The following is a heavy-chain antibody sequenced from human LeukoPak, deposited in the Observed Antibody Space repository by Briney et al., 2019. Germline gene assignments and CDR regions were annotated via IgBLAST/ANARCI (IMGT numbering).Heavy chain of an antibody. Sequence: GGSLRLSCAASGFTFSDYYMSWIRQAPGKGLEWVSYISSSGSTIYYADSVKGRFTIFRDNAKNSLYLQMNSLRAEDTAVYYCARSEEPYYYYGMDVWGQGTTVTVSS. D-gene: IGHD1-14*01. CDR2: ISSSGSTI. CDR1: GFTFSDYY. V-gene: IGHV3-11*01. CDR3: ARSEEPYYYYGMDV. J-gene: IGHJ6*02.